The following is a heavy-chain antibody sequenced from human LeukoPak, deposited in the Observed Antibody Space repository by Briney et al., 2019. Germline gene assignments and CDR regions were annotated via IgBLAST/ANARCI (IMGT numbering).Heavy chain of an antibody. CDR1: GFTFSSYA. CDR2: ISGSGGST. J-gene: IGHJ4*02. D-gene: IGHD6-13*01. V-gene: IGHV3-23*01. CDR3: AKVPSAAGVYYFDY. Sequence: GGSLRLSCAASGFTFSSYAMSGVRQAPGKGLEWVSAISGSGGSTYYADSVKGRFTISRDNSKNTLYLQMNSLRAEDTAVYYCAKVPSAAGVYYFDYWGQGTLVTVSS.